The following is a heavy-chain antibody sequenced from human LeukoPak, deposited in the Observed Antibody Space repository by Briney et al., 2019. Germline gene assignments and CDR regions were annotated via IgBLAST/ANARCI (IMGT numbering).Heavy chain of an antibody. Sequence: GESLKISCKGSGYSFSNYWIGWVRQMPGKGLEWMGIIYSGDSDTRYTPSFQGQVTISVDRSISTAYLQWNSLKASDTAMYYCASLEYCGSAACFGAFDIWGQGTMVTVSS. CDR3: ASLEYCGSAACFGAFDI. D-gene: IGHD2-2*01. CDR1: GYSFSNYW. J-gene: IGHJ3*02. V-gene: IGHV5-51*01. CDR2: IYSGDSDT.